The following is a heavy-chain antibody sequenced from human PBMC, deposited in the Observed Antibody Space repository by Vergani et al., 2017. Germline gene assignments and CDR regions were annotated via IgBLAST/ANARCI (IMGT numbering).Heavy chain of an antibody. CDR2: MYTSGHT. CDR3: ARASHCINCYSEGPNGPGYYYIDV. V-gene: IGHV4-61*02. J-gene: IGHJ6*03. D-gene: IGHD2-21*01. Sequence: QVQLQESGPGLLKPSQTLSLTCTVSGASVSRGTYYWTWIRQPAGKKLEWIVRMYTSGHTIYNPSLGSRVTMSVDTSKNQFSLQLSSLTAADTAVYYCARASHCINCYSEGPNGPGYYYIDVWGKGTTVTVSS. CDR1: GASVSRGTYY.